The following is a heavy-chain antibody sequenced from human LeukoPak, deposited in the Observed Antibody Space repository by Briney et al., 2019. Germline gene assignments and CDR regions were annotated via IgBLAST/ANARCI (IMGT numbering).Heavy chain of an antibody. Sequence: GGSLRLSCAASGFTFSSYGMHWVRQAPGKGLEWVAVISYDGSNKYYADSVKGRFTISRDNSKNTLYLQMNSLRAEDTAVYYCAKAGFEQYYYGSGSRSNYYYMDVWGKGTTVTVSS. CDR1: GFTFSSYG. V-gene: IGHV3-30*18. CDR2: ISYDGSNK. J-gene: IGHJ6*03. CDR3: AKAGFEQYYYGSGSRSNYYYMDV. D-gene: IGHD3-10*01.